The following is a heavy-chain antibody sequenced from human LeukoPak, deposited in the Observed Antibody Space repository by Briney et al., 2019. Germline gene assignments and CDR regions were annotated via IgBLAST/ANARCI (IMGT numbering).Heavy chain of an antibody. CDR1: GFTFSSYG. Sequence: GGSLRLSCAASGFTFSSYGMHWVRQASGKGLEWVGRIRSKANSYATAYAASVKGRFTISRDDSKNTAYLQMNSLKTEDTAVYYCTRHWSAVGPDYWGQGTLVTVSS. J-gene: IGHJ4*02. CDR2: IRSKANSYAT. CDR3: TRHWSAVGPDY. V-gene: IGHV3-73*01. D-gene: IGHD2-2*01.